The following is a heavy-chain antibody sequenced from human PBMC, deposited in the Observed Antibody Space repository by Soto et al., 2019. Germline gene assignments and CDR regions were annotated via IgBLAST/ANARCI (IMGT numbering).Heavy chain of an antibody. Sequence: GGSLRLSCAASGFTFSTNGMHWVRQAPGKGLEWVAVISYDGSNKYYGDSVKGRFTISRDNSKNTLYLQMNSLGAEDTAVYYCAKESNSGAYPDYWGQGTLDTVSS. V-gene: IGHV3-30*18. CDR3: AKESNSGAYPDY. CDR2: ISYDGSNK. J-gene: IGHJ4*02. D-gene: IGHD1-26*01. CDR1: GFTFSTNG.